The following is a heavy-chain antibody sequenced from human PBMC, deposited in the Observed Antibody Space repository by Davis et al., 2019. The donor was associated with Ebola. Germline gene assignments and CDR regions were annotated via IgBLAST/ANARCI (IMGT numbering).Heavy chain of an antibody. D-gene: IGHD6-6*01. CDR3: TRISYGSIAAP. J-gene: IGHJ4*02. V-gene: IGHV3-73*01. Sequence: GESLKISCAASGFTFSGSAMHWVRQASGKGLEWVGRIRSKANSCATAYAASVKGRFTISRDDSKNTAYLQMNSLKTEDTAVYYCTRISYGSIAAPRGQGTLVTVSS. CDR1: GFTFSGSA. CDR2: IRSKANSCAT.